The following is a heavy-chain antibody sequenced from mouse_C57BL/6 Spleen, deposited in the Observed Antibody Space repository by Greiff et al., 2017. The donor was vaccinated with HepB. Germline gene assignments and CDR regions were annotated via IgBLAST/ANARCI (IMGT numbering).Heavy chain of an antibody. Sequence: EVQRVESGPGLVKPSQSLSLTCSVTGYSITSGYYWNWIRQFPGNKLEWMGYISYDGSNNYNPSLKNRISITRDTSKNQFFLKLNSVTTEDTATYYCARDSLYYYGSSLDYWGQGTTLTVSS. V-gene: IGHV3-6*01. CDR1: GYSITSGYY. CDR2: ISYDGSN. D-gene: IGHD1-1*01. CDR3: ARDSLYYYGSSLDY. J-gene: IGHJ2*01.